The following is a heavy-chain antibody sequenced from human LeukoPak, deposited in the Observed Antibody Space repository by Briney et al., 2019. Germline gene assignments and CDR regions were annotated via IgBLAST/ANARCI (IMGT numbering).Heavy chain of an antibody. D-gene: IGHD3-16*01. CDR3: AAGWALDY. CDR1: GFTLSTSW. J-gene: IGHJ4*02. V-gene: IGHV3-7*01. Sequence: GGSLRLSCVASGFTLSTSWMTWVRLAPGKGLECVAIIKQDGREKFYVDSVRGRFTISRDNAKNPLFLQMNSLRVEDTAVYYCAAGWALDYRGQGTLVTVSS. CDR2: IKQDGREK.